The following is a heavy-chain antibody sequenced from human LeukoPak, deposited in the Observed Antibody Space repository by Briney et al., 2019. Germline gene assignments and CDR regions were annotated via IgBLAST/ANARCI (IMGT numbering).Heavy chain of an antibody. D-gene: IGHD4/OR15-4a*01. CDR3: VRDLKTDYAFDS. Sequence: GGSLRLSCAASGFIFDDYVMTWVRQGPGKGLGWVSGINWDGYSTGYADSVRGRFTISRDNAKSTLYLQMNSLRPEDTALYYCVRDLKTDYAFDSWGQGTLVTVSS. CDR1: GFIFDDYV. J-gene: IGHJ4*02. CDR2: INWDGYST. V-gene: IGHV3-20*04.